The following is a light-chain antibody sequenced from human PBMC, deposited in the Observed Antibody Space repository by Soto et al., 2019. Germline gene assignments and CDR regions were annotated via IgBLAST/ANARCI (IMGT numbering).Light chain of an antibody. V-gene: IGLV2-14*03. CDR3: SSYTSSNTVL. J-gene: IGLJ1*01. Sequence: QSVLTQPASVSGSPGQSITISCTGTSSDVGGYNYVSWYQHHPGKAPKLMIYDVTDRSSGISFRFSGSKSGNTASLTISRLQAEDEADYYCSSYTSSNTVLFGAGTKVTVL. CDR1: SSDVGGYNY. CDR2: DVT.